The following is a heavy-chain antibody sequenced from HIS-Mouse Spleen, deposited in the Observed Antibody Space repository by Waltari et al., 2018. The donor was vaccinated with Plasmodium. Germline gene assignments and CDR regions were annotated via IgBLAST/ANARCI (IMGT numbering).Heavy chain of an antibody. V-gene: IGHV1-18*01. CDR1: VYTFTSYG. CDR3: ARGSAGDAFDI. Sequence: QVQLLQPGAEVKKPRASVKVSFKASVYTFTSYGISWVRHAPGQGLEWMGWISPYNGNTNFAQKLQGRVTMTTDTSTSTAYMELRSLRSDDTAVYYCARGSAGDAFDIWGQGTMVTVSS. J-gene: IGHJ3*02. D-gene: IGHD6-19*01. CDR2: ISPYNGNT.